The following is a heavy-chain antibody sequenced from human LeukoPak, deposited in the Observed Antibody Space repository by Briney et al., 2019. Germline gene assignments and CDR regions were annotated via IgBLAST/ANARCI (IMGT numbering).Heavy chain of an antibody. D-gene: IGHD3-22*01. J-gene: IGHJ2*01. CDR1: GGSISSSSYY. CDR2: IYYTRST. Sequence: SETLSLTCTVSGGSISSSSYYWGWIRQPPGKGLEWIVSIYYTRSTYYNPSLKSRVTISVDTSKNQFSLKLTSVTAADAAVYYCARGVTMIVVVIHDWYFDLWGRGTLDTVPS. CDR3: ARGVTMIVVVIHDWYFDL. V-gene: IGHV4-39*01.